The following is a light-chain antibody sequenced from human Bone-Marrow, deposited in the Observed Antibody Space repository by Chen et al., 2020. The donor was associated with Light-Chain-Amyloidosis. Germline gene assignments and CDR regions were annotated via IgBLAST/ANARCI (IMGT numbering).Light chain of an antibody. CDR1: QTIHTY. J-gene: IGKJ1*01. CDR2: KAS. Sequence: DIQMTQSPSTLSASVGDTVTITCRASQTIHTYLAWYQHIPGKAPKLLIDKASKLQSGVPPRFSGSGSGTEFTLTISSLQPDDFATFFCQDYHTYPWTFGQGTKVEIK. V-gene: IGKV1-5*03. CDR3: QDYHTYPWT.